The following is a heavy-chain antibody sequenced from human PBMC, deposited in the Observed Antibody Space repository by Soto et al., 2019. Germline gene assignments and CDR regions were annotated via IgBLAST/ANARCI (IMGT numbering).Heavy chain of an antibody. CDR1: GFTFSSYS. V-gene: IGHV3-21*01. D-gene: IGHD3-22*01. CDR2: ISSSSSYI. CDR3: ASHPRDSSGYWYYFDY. J-gene: IGHJ4*02. Sequence: EVQLVESGGGLVKPGGSLRLSCAASGFTFSSYSMNWVRQAPGKGLEWVSSISSSSSYIYYADSEKGRFTISRDNAKNPLYLQMNSLRAEDTAVYYCASHPRDSSGYWYYFDYWGQGTLVTVSS.